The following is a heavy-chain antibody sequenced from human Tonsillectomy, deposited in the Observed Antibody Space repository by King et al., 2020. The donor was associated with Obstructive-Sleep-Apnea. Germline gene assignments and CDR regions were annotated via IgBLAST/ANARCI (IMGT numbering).Heavy chain of an antibody. J-gene: IGHJ4*02. CDR3: AKANWDSSPFDY. D-gene: IGHD1-7*01. CDR1: GFTFDDYA. V-gene: IGHV3-9*01. Sequence: VQLVESGGGLVQPGRSLRLSCAASGFTFDDYAMHWVRQAPGKGLEWVSGISWNSGSIAYADSVKGRFTISRENAKNSLYLQMNSLRAEDTALYYCAKANWDSSPFDYWGQGTLVTVSS. CDR2: ISWNSGSI.